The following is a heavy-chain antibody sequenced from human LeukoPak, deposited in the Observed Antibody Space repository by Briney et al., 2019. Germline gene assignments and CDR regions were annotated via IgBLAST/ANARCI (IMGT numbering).Heavy chain of an antibody. CDR3: ARDGDYPPYYFDY. CDR1: GGTFSSYA. V-gene: IGHV1-69*13. Sequence: SVRVSCKASGGTFSSYAISWVRQAPGQGLEWMGGIIPIFGTANYAQKFQGRVTITADESTSTAYMELSGLRSEDTAVYYCARDGDYPPYYFDYWGQGTLVTVSS. CDR2: IIPIFGTA. D-gene: IGHD4-17*01. J-gene: IGHJ4*02.